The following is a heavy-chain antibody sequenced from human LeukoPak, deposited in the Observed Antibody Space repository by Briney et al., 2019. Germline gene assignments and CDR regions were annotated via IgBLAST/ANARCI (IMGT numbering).Heavy chain of an antibody. D-gene: IGHD2-2*03. J-gene: IGHJ6*03. CDR3: ASGNCSSTSCYFGWYYYYYMDV. CDR1: GGSISSGSYY. Sequence: PSQTLSLTCTVSGGSISSGSYYWGWIRQPPGKGLEWIGSIYYSGSTYYNPSLKSRVTISVDTSKNQFSLKLSSVTAADTAVYYCASGNCSSTSCYFGWYYYYYMDVWGKGTTVTISS. V-gene: IGHV4-39*01. CDR2: IYYSGST.